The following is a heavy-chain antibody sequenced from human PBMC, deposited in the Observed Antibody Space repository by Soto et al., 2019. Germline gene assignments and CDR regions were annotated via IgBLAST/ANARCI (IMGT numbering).Heavy chain of an antibody. Sequence: GGSLRLSCAASGLTFSSYSMNWVRQAPGKGLEWVSYISSSSSTIYYADSVKGRFTISRDNAKNSLYLQMNSLRDEDTAVYYCAGTDYYDSSGYYYYYGMDVWGQGTTVTVSS. CDR2: ISSSSSTI. D-gene: IGHD3-22*01. CDR3: AGTDYYDSSGYYYYYGMDV. V-gene: IGHV3-48*02. J-gene: IGHJ6*02. CDR1: GLTFSSYS.